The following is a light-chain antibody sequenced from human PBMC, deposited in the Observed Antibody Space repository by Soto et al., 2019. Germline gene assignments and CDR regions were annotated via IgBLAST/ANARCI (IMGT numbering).Light chain of an antibody. CDR3: QQGNNWPLIS. CDR1: QSVGIY. CDR2: DAS. J-gene: IGKJ5*01. V-gene: IGKV3-11*01. Sequence: EIVLAQSPATLSLSPGERATISCRASQSVGIYLAWYQQKPGQAPRLLIYDASTRATDIPAKFSASGSGTDFSLTISSLEPEDFAIYYCQQGNNWPLISFGQGTRLEIK.